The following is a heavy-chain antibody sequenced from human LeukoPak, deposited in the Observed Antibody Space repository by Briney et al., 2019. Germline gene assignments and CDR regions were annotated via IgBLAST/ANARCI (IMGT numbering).Heavy chain of an antibody. V-gene: IGHV1-2*02. CDR3: ARDALTDPRFFAH. CDR1: GYTFTGYY. J-gene: IGHJ4*02. Sequence: GASVKVSCKASGYTFTGYYIHWVRQAPGQGLEWMGWIDPNNGETYYAQKFRGRVTVTRDTSISTAYMELFGLRSDDTAAYFCARDALTDPRFFAHWGQGTLVTVSS. D-gene: IGHD3-16*01. CDR2: IDPNNGET.